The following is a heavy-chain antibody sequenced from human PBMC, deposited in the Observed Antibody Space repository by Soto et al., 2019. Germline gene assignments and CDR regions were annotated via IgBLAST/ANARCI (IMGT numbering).Heavy chain of an antibody. V-gene: IGHV4-59*13. D-gene: IGHD3-10*01. J-gene: IGHJ5*02. Sequence: QVQLQESGPGLVKPSETLSLTCTVSGGSISSYYWSWIRRPPGKGLEWIGYNHDSGSINYNPSHHYRFTLTLYTEYNQLRLNFSSVTAADRAVYYCERGLYTPGTTCAGWLYPLGPGTRVTVSS. CDR3: ERGLYTPGTTCAGWLYP. CDR1: GGSISSYY. CDR2: NHDSGSI.